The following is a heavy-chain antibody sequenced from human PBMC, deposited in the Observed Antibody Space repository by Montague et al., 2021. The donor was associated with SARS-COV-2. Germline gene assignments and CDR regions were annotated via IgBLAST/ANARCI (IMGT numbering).Heavy chain of an antibody. D-gene: IGHD3-10*01. J-gene: IGHJ4*02. CDR3: ARGMIRGVTTPFDY. V-gene: IGHV4-39*02. CDR2: IYYSGTT. Sequence: SETLSLTRSLSSGSIISSGYYWGWIRQPPGKELEWIGNIYYSGTTYYXPSLQSRGTISVDTSKNHLSLRLSSVTAADTAVYFCARGMIRGVTTPFDYWGQGSLVTVSS. CDR1: SGSIISSGYY.